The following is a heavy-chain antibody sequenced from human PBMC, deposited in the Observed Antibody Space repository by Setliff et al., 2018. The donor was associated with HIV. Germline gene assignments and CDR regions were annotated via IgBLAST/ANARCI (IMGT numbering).Heavy chain of an antibody. J-gene: IGHJ3*02. D-gene: IGHD1-26*01. CDR3: ARILVGVDDAFDI. Sequence: ASVKVSCKASGYTFTNYGISWARQAPGQGLEWMGWISAYNGNTNYAQKLQDRVTMTTDTSTSTAYMELRSLRSDDTAVYYCARILVGVDDAFDIWGQGTMVTVS. V-gene: IGHV1-18*01. CDR2: ISAYNGNT. CDR1: GYTFTNYG.